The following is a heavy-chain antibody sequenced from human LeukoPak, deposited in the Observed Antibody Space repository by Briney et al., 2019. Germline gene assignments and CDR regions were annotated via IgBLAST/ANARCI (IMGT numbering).Heavy chain of an antibody. V-gene: IGHV1-2*02. CDR1: GYTFTGYY. Sequence: GASVKVSCKASGYTFTGYYMHWVRQAPGQGLEWMGWINPNSGGTNYAQKFQGRVTMTRDTSISTAYMELSRLRSDDTAVYYCARGFEDIVVVPALPWGQGTLVTVSS. D-gene: IGHD2-2*01. CDR2: INPNSGGT. CDR3: ARGFEDIVVVPALP. J-gene: IGHJ5*02.